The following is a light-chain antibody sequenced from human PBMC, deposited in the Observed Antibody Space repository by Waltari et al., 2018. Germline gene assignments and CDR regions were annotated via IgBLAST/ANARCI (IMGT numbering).Light chain of an antibody. CDR1: QSLLNIDGKTY. CDR3: MQSTQLPLA. J-gene: IGKJ1*01. Sequence: EIVMTQTPLSLSVTPGQPASISCRSSQSLLNIDGKTYLYGYVQKPGQPPQLLIHEVSNRFSGVPDRLSGSGSGTDFTLKISRVEAEDVGVYYCMQSTQLPLAFGQGTKVEIK. V-gene: IGKV2D-29*01. CDR2: EVS.